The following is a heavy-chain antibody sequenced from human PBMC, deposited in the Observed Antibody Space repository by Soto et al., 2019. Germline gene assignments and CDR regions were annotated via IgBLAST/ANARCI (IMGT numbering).Heavy chain of an antibody. J-gene: IGHJ4*02. Sequence: PGGSLRLSCAASGFTFSNYAIHWVRQAPGKGLEWVAVIASDGKDKRYADSVKGRFTISRDNSENTVYLQMNSLRGEDTAVYYCAKDGAIAAADYFFDYWGQGSLV. D-gene: IGHD6-13*01. CDR1: GFTFSNYA. CDR3: AKDGAIAAADYFFDY. V-gene: IGHV3-30*18. CDR2: IASDGKDK.